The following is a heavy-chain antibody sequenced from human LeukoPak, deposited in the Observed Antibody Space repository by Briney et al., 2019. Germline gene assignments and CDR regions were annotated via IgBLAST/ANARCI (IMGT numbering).Heavy chain of an antibody. CDR2: IYYSGST. V-gene: IGHV4-59*01. CDR3: ARTLKDYYDSRGYYYYYYMDV. J-gene: IGHJ6*03. D-gene: IGHD3-22*01. CDR1: GGSISSYY. Sequence: SETLSLTCTVSGGSISSYYWSWIRQPPGKGLEWIGYIYYSGSTNYNPSLKSRVTISVDTSKNQFSLKLSSVTAADTAVYYCARTLKDYYDSRGYYYYYYMDVWGKGTTVIVSS.